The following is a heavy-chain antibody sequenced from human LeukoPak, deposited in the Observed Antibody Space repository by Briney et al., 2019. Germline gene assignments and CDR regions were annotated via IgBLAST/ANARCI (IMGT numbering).Heavy chain of an antibody. V-gene: IGHV3-21*01. D-gene: IGHD5-24*01. CDR1: GFTFSSYS. CDR3: AGSRDGYNLGVGAFDI. J-gene: IGHJ3*02. CDR2: ISSSSSYI. Sequence: GGSLRLSCAASGFTFSSYSMNWVRQAPGKGLEWVSSISSSSSYIYYADSVKGRFTISRDNAKNSLYLQMNSLRAEDTAVYYCAGSRDGYNLGVGAFDIWGQGTMVTVSS.